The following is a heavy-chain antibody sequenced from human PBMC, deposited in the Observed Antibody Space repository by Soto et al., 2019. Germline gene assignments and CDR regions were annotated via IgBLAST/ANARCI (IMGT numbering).Heavy chain of an antibody. CDR2: INHSGST. Sequence: PSETLSLTCAVYGGSFSGYYWSWIRQPPGKGLEWIGEINHSGSTNYNPSLKSRVTISVDTSKNQFSPKLSSVTAADTAVYYCASYQRRACFDYWGQGTLVTVSS. CDR3: ASYQRRACFDY. D-gene: IGHD2-2*01. J-gene: IGHJ4*02. CDR1: GGSFSGYY. V-gene: IGHV4-34*01.